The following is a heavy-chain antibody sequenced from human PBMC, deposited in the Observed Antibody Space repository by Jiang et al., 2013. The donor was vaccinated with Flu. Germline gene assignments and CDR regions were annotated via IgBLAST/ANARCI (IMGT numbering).Heavy chain of an antibody. Sequence: SGAEVRKPGASVKVSCKASGYTFTDHTMHWVRQAPGQGLEWMGWISAGNDNIKYSLRFQGRLSITWDTSATTAYMELSSLRSEDTAVYYCVRDANSWYYVDYWGQGTLVTVSS. CDR3: VRDANSWYYVDY. CDR1: GYTFTDHT. J-gene: IGHJ4*02. D-gene: IGHD4-11*01. V-gene: IGHV1-3*01. CDR2: ISAGNDNI.